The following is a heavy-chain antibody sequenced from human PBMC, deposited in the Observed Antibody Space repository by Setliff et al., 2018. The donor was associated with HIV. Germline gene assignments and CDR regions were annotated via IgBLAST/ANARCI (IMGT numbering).Heavy chain of an antibody. CDR2: INPNSGAT. J-gene: IGHJ4*02. Sequence: ASVKVSCKTSGYTFSGYYLHWVRRAPGRGLEWMGWINPNSGATNYARNFQGRVTMTRDTSISTAYMDLSSLRSEDTAVYYCARPTGGSLGDYFDYWGQGTLVTVSS. D-gene: IGHD3-16*01. CDR1: GYTFSGYY. CDR3: ARPTGGSLGDYFDY. V-gene: IGHV1-2*02.